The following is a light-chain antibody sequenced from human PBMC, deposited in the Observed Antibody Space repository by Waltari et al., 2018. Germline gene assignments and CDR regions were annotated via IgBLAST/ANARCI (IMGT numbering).Light chain of an antibody. CDR1: QGVSSY. Sequence: AIRMTQSPSSLSASTGDRVTIPCRASQGVSSYLAWYQHKPGKAPNLLIYAASTLQSGVPSRFSGSGSGTDFSLIISCLQSEDFATYYCQQYYSYPWTFGQGTKVEI. CDR2: AAS. CDR3: QQYYSYPWT. V-gene: IGKV1-8*01. J-gene: IGKJ1*01.